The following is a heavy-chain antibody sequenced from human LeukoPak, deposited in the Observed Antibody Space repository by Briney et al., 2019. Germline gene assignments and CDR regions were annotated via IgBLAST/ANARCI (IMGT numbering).Heavy chain of an antibody. V-gene: IGHV1-3*01. J-gene: IGHJ3*02. Sequence: ASVNVSCKASGYTFTSYAMHWVRQAPGQRLEWMGWINAGNGNTKYSQKFQGRVTITRDTSASTAYMELSSLRSEDTAVYYCARDPLGITIFGVDDAFDIWGQGTMVTVSS. CDR3: ARDPLGITIFGVDDAFDI. CDR1: GYTFTSYA. CDR2: INAGNGNT. D-gene: IGHD3-3*01.